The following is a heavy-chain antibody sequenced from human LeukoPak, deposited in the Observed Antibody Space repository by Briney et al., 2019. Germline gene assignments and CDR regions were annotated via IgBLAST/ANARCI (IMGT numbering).Heavy chain of an antibody. CDR2: IWYDGSNK. V-gene: IGHV3-33*01. Sequence: WRSLRLSCAASGFTFSSYGMHWVRQAPGKGLEWVAVIWYDGSNKYYADSVKGRFTISRDNSKNTLYLQMNSLRAEDTAVYYCARAEYYVSSGSSFDYWGQGTLVTVSS. CDR3: ARAEYYVSSGSSFDY. CDR1: GFTFSSYG. D-gene: IGHD3-22*01. J-gene: IGHJ4*02.